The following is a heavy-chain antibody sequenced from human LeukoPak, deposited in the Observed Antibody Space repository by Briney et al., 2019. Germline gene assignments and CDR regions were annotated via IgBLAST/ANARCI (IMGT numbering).Heavy chain of an antibody. CDR3: AKDHRLGYCSSTSCYPNYFDY. CDR2: IVGSGGST. D-gene: IGHD2-2*01. CDR1: GFTFSSYA. J-gene: IGHJ4*02. V-gene: IGHV3-23*01. Sequence: GGSLRLSCAASGFTFSSYAMSWVRQAPGKGLEWVSAIVGSGGSTYYADSVKGRFTISRDNPKNTLYLQMNSLRAEDTAVYYCAKDHRLGYCSSTSCYPNYFDYWGQGTLVTVSS.